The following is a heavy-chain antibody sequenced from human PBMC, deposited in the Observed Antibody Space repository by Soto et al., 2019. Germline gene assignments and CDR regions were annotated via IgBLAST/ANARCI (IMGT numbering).Heavy chain of an antibody. D-gene: IGHD2-2*01. V-gene: IGHV3-23*01. Sequence: EVQLLDSGGGWVQPGGSLRLSCVASGFVFSDYAMSWVRQAPGKGLGWVSAIRPGGSETYYADSVKGRFTVSIVNSKHTLYLQRNTVSAEDTAIYYFAGVAVWCGSTSCYAESFASWGQGTLVTASS. J-gene: IGHJ4*02. CDR2: IRPGGSET. CDR3: AGVAVWCGSTSCYAESFAS. CDR1: GFVFSDYA.